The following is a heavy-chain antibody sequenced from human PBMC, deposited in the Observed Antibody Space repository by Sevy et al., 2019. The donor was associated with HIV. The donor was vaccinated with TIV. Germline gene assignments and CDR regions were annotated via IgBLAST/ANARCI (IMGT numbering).Heavy chain of an antibody. CDR2: INGDNGNT. V-gene: IGHV1-3*01. Sequence: ASVKVSCKASGYTFTNYAIHWVRQAPGQRLEWMGWINGDNGNTQFSKKFQGRVTITRDTSASTAYMQLSSVRSEDTGVYYCARDGATAWFFFYGMDVWGQGTTVTVSS. J-gene: IGHJ6*02. CDR1: GYTFTNYA. D-gene: IGHD5-18*01. CDR3: ARDGATAWFFFYGMDV.